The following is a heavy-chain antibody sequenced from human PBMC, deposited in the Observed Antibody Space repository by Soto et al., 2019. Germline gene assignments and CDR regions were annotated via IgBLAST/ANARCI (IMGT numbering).Heavy chain of an antibody. V-gene: IGHV3-11*05. Sequence: GSLRLSCAASGFTFSDYYMSWIRQAPGKGLEWISYISSTSSYTNYAAPVKGRFTISRDDSKNTLYLQMNSLKTEDTAVYYCTRDSGYGNFDYWGQGTLVTVSS. CDR2: ISSTSSYT. D-gene: IGHD5-12*01. J-gene: IGHJ4*02. CDR3: TRDSGYGNFDY. CDR1: GFTFSDYY.